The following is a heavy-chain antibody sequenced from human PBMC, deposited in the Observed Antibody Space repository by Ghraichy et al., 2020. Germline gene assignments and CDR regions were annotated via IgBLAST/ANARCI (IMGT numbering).Heavy chain of an antibody. J-gene: IGHJ4*02. CDR1: GFTFSSYT. CDR3: ANTLWEYQWLSPFDS. CDR2: ISSSSNYT. V-gene: IGHV3-21*06. D-gene: IGHD3-16*01. Sequence: GGSLRLSCVVSGFTFSSYTMNWVRQAPGKGLEWVSLISSSSNYTYYADSVKGRFTVSRDNAKDSLYLQMNSLTADDTGVYFCANTLWEYQWLSPFDSWGRGTRGSVSS.